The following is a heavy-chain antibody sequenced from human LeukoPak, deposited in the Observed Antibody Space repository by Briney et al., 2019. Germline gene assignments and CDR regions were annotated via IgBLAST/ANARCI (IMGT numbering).Heavy chain of an antibody. CDR1: GYTFTSYG. D-gene: IGHD6-6*01. V-gene: IGHV1-46*01. CDR3: ARDYSSSYYFDY. Sequence: ASVKVSCKASGYTFTSYGISWVRQAPGQGLEWMGIINPNGGSTNYAQKFQGRVTMTRDTSTSTVYMELSSLRSEDTAVYYCARDYSSSYYFDYWGQGTLVTVSS. CDR2: INPNGGST. J-gene: IGHJ4*02.